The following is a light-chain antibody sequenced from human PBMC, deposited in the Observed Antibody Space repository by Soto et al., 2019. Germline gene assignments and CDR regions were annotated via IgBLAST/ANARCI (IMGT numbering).Light chain of an antibody. V-gene: IGLV2-14*03. Sequence: QSALTQPASVSGSPGQSITISCTGTSSDVGLYNYVSWYQQHPDKAPKLIIYDVNDRPSGVSDRFSGSKSGNTASLTISGLQADDEADYCCSSYTCDTTHVLFGGGTKLTVL. CDR1: SSDVGLYNY. CDR3: SSYTCDTTHVL. CDR2: DVN. J-gene: IGLJ2*01.